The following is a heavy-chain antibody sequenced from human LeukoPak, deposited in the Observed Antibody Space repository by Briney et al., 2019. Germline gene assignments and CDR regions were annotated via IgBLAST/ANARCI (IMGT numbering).Heavy chain of an antibody. CDR3: ARDPAGVVPYNWFDP. Sequence: HPGRSLRLSCAASGFTFSSYGMHWVRQAPGKGLEWVAVIWYDGSNKYYADSVKGRFTISRDNSKNTLYLQMNSLRAEDTAVYYCARDPAGVVPYNWFDPWGQGTLVTVSS. CDR2: IWYDGSNK. V-gene: IGHV3-33*01. CDR1: GFTFSSYG. J-gene: IGHJ5*02. D-gene: IGHD2-2*01.